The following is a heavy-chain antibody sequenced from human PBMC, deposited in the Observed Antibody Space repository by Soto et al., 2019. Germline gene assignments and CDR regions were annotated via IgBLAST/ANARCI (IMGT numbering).Heavy chain of an antibody. CDR1: GFTFSDYY. CDR2: ISSSGSTI. D-gene: IGHD6-19*01. CDR3: ARKNSSGWTFHYYYYMDV. V-gene: IGHV3-11*01. Sequence: PGGSLRLSCAASGFTFSDYYMSWIRQAPGKGLEWVSYISSSGSTIYYADSVKGRFTISRDNAKNSLYLQMNSLRAEDTAVYYCARKNSSGWTFHYYYYMDVWGKGTTVTVSS. J-gene: IGHJ6*03.